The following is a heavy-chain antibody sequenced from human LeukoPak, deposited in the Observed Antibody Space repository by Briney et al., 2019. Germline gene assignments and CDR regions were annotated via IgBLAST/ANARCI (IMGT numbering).Heavy chain of an antibody. Sequence: GESLQISFHGSGSRFTSYWIGLVRQMPGKGLEWMGIIYPGDSDTSYSPSFQGEVTITADKSINTAYLQCSSLKASDTAMYYGARLDYSNYGYGMDVWGQGTTVTVSS. CDR2: IYPGDSDT. CDR1: GSRFTSYW. V-gene: IGHV5-51*01. D-gene: IGHD4-11*01. CDR3: ARLDYSNYGYGMDV. J-gene: IGHJ6*02.